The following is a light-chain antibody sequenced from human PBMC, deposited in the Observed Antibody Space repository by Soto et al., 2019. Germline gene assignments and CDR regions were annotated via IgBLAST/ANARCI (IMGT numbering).Light chain of an antibody. CDR1: QTISKY. CDR2: DVS. Sequence: IPITHSPSSLSASVLHRVTFTCRPRQTISKYLAWYQRKPGKAPDLLIYDVSTLQSGVPSRFSGSGSGTDFTLTISSLQPEDFATYYCQQSFSPPQTFGQGTKVDIK. J-gene: IGKJ1*01. CDR3: QQSFSPPQT. V-gene: IGKV1-39*01.